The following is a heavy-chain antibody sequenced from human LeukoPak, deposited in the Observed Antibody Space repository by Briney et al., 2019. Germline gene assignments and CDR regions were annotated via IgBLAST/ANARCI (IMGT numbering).Heavy chain of an antibody. CDR1: GFTFSSYS. J-gene: IGHJ4*02. Sequence: GGSLRLSCAASGFTFSSYSMNWVRQAPGKGLEWVSYISSSSSTIYYADSVKGRFTISRDNAKNSLYLQMNSLRAEDTAAYYCARAGHAPGLNVDYWGQGTLVTVSS. CDR3: ARAGHAPGLNVDY. CDR2: ISSSSSTI. D-gene: IGHD1-1*01. V-gene: IGHV3-48*01.